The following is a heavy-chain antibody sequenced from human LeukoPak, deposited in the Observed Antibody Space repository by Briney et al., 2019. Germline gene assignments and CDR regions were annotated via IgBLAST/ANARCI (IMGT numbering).Heavy chain of an antibody. CDR2: ISGTGGAT. CDR3: VKDPRDTYGTNWFVS. Sequence: GGSLRLSCVASGFIFGNYAMSCVRQAPGKGLQWVSQISGTGGATWYAGFARDRFTISRDNSKKTLYLQMSGLRVEDTAMYYCVKDPRDTYGTNWFVSWGQGTLLIVSS. CDR1: GFIFGNYA. D-gene: IGHD2-21*01. V-gene: IGHV3-23*01. J-gene: IGHJ5*01.